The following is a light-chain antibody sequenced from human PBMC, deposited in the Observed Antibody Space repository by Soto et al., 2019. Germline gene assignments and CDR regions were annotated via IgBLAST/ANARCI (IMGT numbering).Light chain of an antibody. Sequence: QSALTQPASVSGSPGQSITLSCTGTSSDVGGYNYVSWYQHHPGKAPRLLTYAISNRPSGVSSRFSASKSGNTASLTISGLLAEDEADYYCSSYTSSDTWVFGGGTKVTVL. J-gene: IGLJ3*02. CDR1: SSDVGGYNY. CDR2: AIS. V-gene: IGLV2-14*01. CDR3: SSYTSSDTWV.